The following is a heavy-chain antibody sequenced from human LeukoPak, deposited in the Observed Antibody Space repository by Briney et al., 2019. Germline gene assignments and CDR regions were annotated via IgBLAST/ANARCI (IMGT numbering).Heavy chain of an antibody. Sequence: SETLSLTCTVSGGSISSSSYCWGWHRQPPGPGLEWIGSIYYSGSTYYNPSIKSSVTISEDTSKTQFSLKLSSVTASDTAVYYGARVSDWFDPWGQGTLVTVSS. CDR2: IYYSGST. V-gene: IGHV4-39*01. D-gene: IGHD5/OR15-5a*01. J-gene: IGHJ5*02. CDR1: GGSISSSSYC. CDR3: ARVSDWFDP.